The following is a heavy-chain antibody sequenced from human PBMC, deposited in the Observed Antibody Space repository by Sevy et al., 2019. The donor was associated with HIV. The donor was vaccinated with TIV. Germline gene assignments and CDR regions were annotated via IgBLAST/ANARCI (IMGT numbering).Heavy chain of an antibody. J-gene: IGHJ3*01. D-gene: IGHD5-12*01. Sequence: GGSLRLSCAASGFTFKYYWMSWVRQAPGKGLEWVANIKQDGSEKYYVDSVKGRFTISRDNAKNSLYLQMNSLGAVDTAVYYCARDSEMATTDALDVWCQGTTVTVSS. V-gene: IGHV3-7*01. CDR1: GFTFKYYW. CDR2: IKQDGSEK. CDR3: ARDSEMATTDALDV.